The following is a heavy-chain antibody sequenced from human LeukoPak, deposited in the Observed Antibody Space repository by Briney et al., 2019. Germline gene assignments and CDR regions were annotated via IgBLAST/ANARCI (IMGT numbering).Heavy chain of an antibody. V-gene: IGHV3-33*06. J-gene: IGHJ4*02. Sequence: GGSLRLSCAASGFTFSSYGMHWVRQAPGKGLEWEAVIWYDGSNKYYADSVKGRFTISRDNSKNTLYLQMNSLRAEDPAVYYCAKDSSGYSYYFDYWGQGTLVTVSS. D-gene: IGHD3-22*01. CDR2: IWYDGSNK. CDR1: GFTFSSYG. CDR3: AKDSSGYSYYFDY.